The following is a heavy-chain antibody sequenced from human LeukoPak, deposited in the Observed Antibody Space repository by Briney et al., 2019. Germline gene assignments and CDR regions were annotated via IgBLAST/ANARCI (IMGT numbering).Heavy chain of an antibody. V-gene: IGHV1-2*02. J-gene: IGHJ5*02. Sequence: ASVKVSCKASGYTFTDYHMHWVRQAPGQGFEWMGWINPQSGDTKYAQNPQGRVTMTRDTSISTAYMDLSSLRSDDTAVYYCARELQLDDCTRINCYQPMVDPWGQGTLVTVSS. D-gene: IGHD2-8*01. CDR3: ARELQLDDCTRINCYQPMVDP. CDR1: GYTFTDYH. CDR2: INPQSGDT.